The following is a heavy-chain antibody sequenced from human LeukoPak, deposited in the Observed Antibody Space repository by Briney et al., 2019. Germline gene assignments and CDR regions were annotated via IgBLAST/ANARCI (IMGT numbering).Heavy chain of an antibody. CDR1: GGTFSSYA. CDR3: ARVLVGAVHFDY. V-gene: IGHV1-69*04. D-gene: IGHD1-26*01. CDR2: IIPILGIA. Sequence: GASVKVSCKASGGTFSSYAISWVRQAPGQGLEWMGRIIPILGIANYAQKFQGRVTITADKSTSTAYMELSSPRSEDTAVYYCARVLVGAVHFDYWGQGTLVTVSS. J-gene: IGHJ4*02.